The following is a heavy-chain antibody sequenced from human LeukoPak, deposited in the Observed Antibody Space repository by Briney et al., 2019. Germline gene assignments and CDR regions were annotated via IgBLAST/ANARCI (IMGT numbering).Heavy chain of an antibody. Sequence: PGGSLRLPCAASGFTFSSYSMNWVRQAPGKGLEWVSSISSSSSYIYYADSVKGRFTISRDNSKNTLYLQMSSLRAEDTAVYYCAKDLPAAYFDYWGQGTLVTVSS. CDR1: GFTFSSYS. V-gene: IGHV3-21*01. J-gene: IGHJ4*02. CDR3: AKDLPAAYFDY. CDR2: ISSSSSYI. D-gene: IGHD2-2*01.